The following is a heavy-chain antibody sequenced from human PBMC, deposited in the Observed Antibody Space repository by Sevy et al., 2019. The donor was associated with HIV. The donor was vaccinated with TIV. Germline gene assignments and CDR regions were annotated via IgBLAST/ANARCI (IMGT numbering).Heavy chain of an antibody. V-gene: IGHV5-51*01. J-gene: IGHJ5*02. D-gene: IGHD2-21*02. Sequence: GESLKISCKGSGYSFTSYWIGWVRQMPGKGLEWIGIIYPGDSDTRYSPSFQGQVTISADKSISTAYLQWSSLKASDTAMYYCARLPIVVVTAIPGGWFDPWGQGTLVTVSS. CDR3: ARLPIVVVTAIPGGWFDP. CDR2: IYPGDSDT. CDR1: GYSFTSYW.